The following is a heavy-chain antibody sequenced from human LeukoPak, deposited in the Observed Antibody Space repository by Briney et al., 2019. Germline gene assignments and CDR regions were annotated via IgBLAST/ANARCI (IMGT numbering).Heavy chain of an antibody. CDR2: IKQDGREK. J-gene: IGHJ6*03. Sequence: GGSLRLSCAASGFTFSSYWMSWVRQAPGKGREWVANIKQDGREKYYVDSVKGRLTISRDNAKNSLYLQMNSLRAEDTAVYYCARDTYYYDSSGYYLYYYYYYMDVWGKGTTVTVSS. CDR3: ARDTYYYDSSGYYLYYYYYYMDV. V-gene: IGHV3-7*01. D-gene: IGHD3-22*01. CDR1: GFTFSSYW.